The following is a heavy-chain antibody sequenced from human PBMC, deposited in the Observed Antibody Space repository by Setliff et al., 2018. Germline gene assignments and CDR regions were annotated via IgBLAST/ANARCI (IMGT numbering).Heavy chain of an antibody. J-gene: IGHJ6*03. V-gene: IGHV1-69*05. CDR2: NLPMFGST. Sequence: AASVKVSCQASGDTFRSYGISWVRQAPGQGLEWMGGNLPMFGSTTYAQKFQGRVTIITDESTTTAYLELSRLGSEDTAVYYCVRDGVDTRSSTDNRYYLDVWGKGTTVTVSS. CDR1: GDTFRSYG. D-gene: IGHD5-18*01. CDR3: VRDGVDTRSSTDNRYYLDV.